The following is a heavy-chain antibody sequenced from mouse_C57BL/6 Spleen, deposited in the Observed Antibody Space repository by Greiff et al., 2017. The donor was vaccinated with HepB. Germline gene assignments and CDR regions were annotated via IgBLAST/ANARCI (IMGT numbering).Heavy chain of an antibody. V-gene: IGHV1-72*01. Sequence: QVQLQQPGAELVKPGASVKLSCKASGYTFTSYWMHWVKQRPGRGLEWIGRIDPNSGGTKYNEKFKSKATLTVDKPSSTAYMQLSSLTSEDSAVYYCARDESDLLFLFAYWGQGTLVTVSA. CDR3: ARDESDLLFLFAY. CDR2: IDPNSGGT. D-gene: IGHD2-10*01. CDR1: GYTFTSYW. J-gene: IGHJ3*01.